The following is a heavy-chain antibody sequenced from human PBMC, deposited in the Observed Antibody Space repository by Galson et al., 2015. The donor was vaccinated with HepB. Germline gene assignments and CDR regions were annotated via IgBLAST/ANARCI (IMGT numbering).Heavy chain of an antibody. J-gene: IGHJ4*02. CDR2: ISWDGGST. V-gene: IGHV3-43*01. CDR3: AKDIFRRSGWYEMIDY. Sequence: SLRLSCAASGFTFDDYTMHWVRQAPGKGLEWVSLISWDGGSTYYADSVKGRFTISRDNSKNSLYLQMNSLRTEDTALYYCAKDIFRRSGWYEMIDYWGQGTLVTVSS. D-gene: IGHD6-19*01. CDR1: GFTFDDYT.